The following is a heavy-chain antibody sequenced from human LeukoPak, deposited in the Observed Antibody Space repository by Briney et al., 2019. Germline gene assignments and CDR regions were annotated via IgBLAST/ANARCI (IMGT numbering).Heavy chain of an antibody. CDR3: ATLGEYFDSSGYYYN. Sequence: SETLSLTCAVYGGSFSGYYWSWIRQPPGKGLEWIGEINHSGSTYYNPSLKSRVTISVDTSKNQSSLKLTSVTAADTAVYYCATLGEYFDSSGYYYNWGQGTLVTVSS. CDR2: INHSGST. V-gene: IGHV4-34*01. D-gene: IGHD3-22*01. J-gene: IGHJ4*02. CDR1: GGSFSGYY.